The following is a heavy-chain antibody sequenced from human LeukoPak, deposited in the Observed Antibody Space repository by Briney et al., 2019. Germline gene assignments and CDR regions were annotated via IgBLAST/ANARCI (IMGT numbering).Heavy chain of an antibody. Sequence: GGSLRLSCAASGFTFSSYAMSSVRQAPGKGLEWLSAISGSGGSTYYADSVKGRFTISRDNSKNTLYLQMNSLRAEDTAVYYCAKDLRFGESSQPPYYFDYWGQGTLVTVSS. CDR1: GFTFSSYA. V-gene: IGHV3-23*01. CDR2: ISGSGGST. D-gene: IGHD3-10*01. J-gene: IGHJ4*02. CDR3: AKDLRFGESSQPPYYFDY.